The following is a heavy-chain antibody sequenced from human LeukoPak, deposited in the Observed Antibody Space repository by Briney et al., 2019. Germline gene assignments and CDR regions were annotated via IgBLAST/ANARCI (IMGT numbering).Heavy chain of an antibody. CDR2: MNPNSGNT. Sequence: ASVKVSCKASGYTFTSYDINWVRQATGQGLEWMGWMNPNSGNTRYAQKFQGRVTITRNTSISTAYMELSSLRSEDTAVYYCATSAYDYGGNEVSHAWGQGTLVTVSS. CDR1: GYTFTSYD. J-gene: IGHJ5*02. V-gene: IGHV1-8*03. D-gene: IGHD4-23*01. CDR3: ATSAYDYGGNEVSHA.